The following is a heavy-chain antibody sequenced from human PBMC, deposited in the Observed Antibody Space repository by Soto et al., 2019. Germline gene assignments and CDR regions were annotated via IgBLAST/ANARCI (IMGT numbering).Heavy chain of an antibody. CDR1: GDSISNYY. D-gene: IGHD6-13*01. Sequence: SEALSLTCTVSGDSISNYYWSWIRQPPGKRLEWIGCMQYRGIIIYNPSLESRVTMSVDPSKNQFSLKVNSVNPADTAVYYCAKYRRSEAEGYTLDYWGRGTLVTVSS. V-gene: IGHV4-59*01. J-gene: IGHJ4*02. CDR2: MQYRGII. CDR3: AKYRRSEAEGYTLDY.